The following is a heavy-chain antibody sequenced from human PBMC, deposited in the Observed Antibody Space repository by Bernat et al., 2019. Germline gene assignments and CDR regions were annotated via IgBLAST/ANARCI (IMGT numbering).Heavy chain of an antibody. J-gene: IGHJ6*03. V-gene: IGHV3-74*01. CDR2: INSDGSST. Sequence: EVQLVESGGGLVQPGGSLRLSCAASGFTFSSYWTHWVRQAPGKGLVWVSRINSDGSSTSYADYVNGRLTISRDDAKPTLYLQMNRLRAEDTAMYCCARDPGAYCYYIDVWGKGTTVTVSS. CDR1: GFTFSSYW. CDR3: ARDPGAYCYYIDV. D-gene: IGHD4/OR15-4a*01.